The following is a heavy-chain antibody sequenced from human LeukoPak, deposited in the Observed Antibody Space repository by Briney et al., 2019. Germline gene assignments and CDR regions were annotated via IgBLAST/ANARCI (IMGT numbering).Heavy chain of an antibody. V-gene: IGHV3-48*01. Sequence: PGGSLRLSCAASGFIFNYYDMNWVRQAPGKGLEWIAHISGSGSPIHYADSVKGRFTISRDNADNLLYLQMNSLRADDTAVYYCARLETVAALWGQGTLVIVSS. CDR2: ISGSGSPI. CDR1: GFIFNYYD. D-gene: IGHD6-13*01. J-gene: IGHJ4*02. CDR3: ARLETVAAL.